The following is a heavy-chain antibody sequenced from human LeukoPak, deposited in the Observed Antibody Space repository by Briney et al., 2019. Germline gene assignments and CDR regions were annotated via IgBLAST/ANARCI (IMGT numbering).Heavy chain of an antibody. Sequence: GGPLRLSCAASGFTFSSYSMNWVRQAPGKGLEWVSSISSSSSYIYYADSVKGRFTISRDNAKNSLYLQMNSLRAEDTAVYYCAREWGIAVIDYWGQGTQVTVSS. CDR3: AREWGIAVIDY. CDR1: GFTFSSYS. V-gene: IGHV3-21*01. D-gene: IGHD6-19*01. J-gene: IGHJ4*02. CDR2: ISSSSSYI.